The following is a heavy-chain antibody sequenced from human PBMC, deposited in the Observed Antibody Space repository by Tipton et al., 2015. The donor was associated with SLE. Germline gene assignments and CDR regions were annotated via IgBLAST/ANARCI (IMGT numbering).Heavy chain of an antibody. V-gene: IGHV4-34*01. J-gene: IGHJ5*02. D-gene: IGHD3-3*01. CDR2: INHSGST. CDR3: ATRFLEDPTRWFDP. CDR1: GGSFSGYY. Sequence: TLSLTCAVYGGSFSGYYWSWIRQPPGKGLEWIGEINHSGSTNYSPSLKSRVTISVDTSKNQFSLKLSSVTAADTAVYYCATRFLEDPTRWFDPWGQGTLVTVSS.